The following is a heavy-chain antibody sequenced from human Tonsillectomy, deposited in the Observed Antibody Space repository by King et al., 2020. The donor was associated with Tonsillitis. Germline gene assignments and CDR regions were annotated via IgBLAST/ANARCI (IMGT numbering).Heavy chain of an antibody. V-gene: IGHV4-34*01. CDR1: GGSFSDYY. CDR3: ARVISMVRGVIYDDY. CDR2: INHSGST. Sequence: VQLQQWGAGLLKPSETLSLTCAVYGGSFSDYYWSWIRQPPGKGLEWIGEINHSGSTNYNPSLQSRVTISVDTSNNQFSLKLSSVTAADTAVYYCARVISMVRGVIYDDYWGQGTLVTVSS. J-gene: IGHJ4*02. D-gene: IGHD3-10*01.